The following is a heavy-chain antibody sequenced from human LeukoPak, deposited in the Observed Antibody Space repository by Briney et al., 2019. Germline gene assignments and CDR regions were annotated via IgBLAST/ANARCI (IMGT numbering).Heavy chain of an antibody. D-gene: IGHD6-19*01. CDR1: GFTFSSYA. V-gene: IGHV3-23*01. CDR3: AKDRVAVAGYFDY. J-gene: IGHJ4*02. Sequence: QPGGSLRLSCAASGFTFSSYAMSWVREAPGKGLERVSAISGSGGSTYYADSVKGRFTISRDNSKNTLYLQMNSLRAEDTAVYYCAKDRVAVAGYFDYWGQGTLVTVSS. CDR2: ISGSGGST.